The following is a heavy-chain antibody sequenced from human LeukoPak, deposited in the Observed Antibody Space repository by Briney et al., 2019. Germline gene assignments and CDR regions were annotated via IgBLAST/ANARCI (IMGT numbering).Heavy chain of an antibody. D-gene: IGHD1-26*01. J-gene: IGHJ4*02. CDR2: IYYSGST. V-gene: IGHV4-59*01. CDR1: GGSISSYY. Sequence: SETLSLTCTVSGGSISSYYWSWIRQPPAKGLEWIGYIYYSGSTNYNPSLKSRVTISVDTSKNQFSLTLSSVNAADTAVYYCARIPRYSGIYQEFDNWGQGTLVTVSS. CDR3: ARIPRYSGIYQEFDN.